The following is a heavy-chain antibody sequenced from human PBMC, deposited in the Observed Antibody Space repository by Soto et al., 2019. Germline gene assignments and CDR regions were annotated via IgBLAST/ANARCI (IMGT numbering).Heavy chain of an antibody. D-gene: IGHD6-13*01. V-gene: IGHV1-18*04. CDR1: GYTFTSYG. CDR3: ARDPTTGYSSSWYNYYYYYGMDV. CDR2: ISAYNGNT. J-gene: IGHJ6*02. Sequence: GSSVKVSCKASGYTFTSYGISWVRQAPGQGLEWMGWISAYNGNTNYAQKLQGRVTMTTDTSTSTAYMELRSLRSDDTAVYYCARDPTTGYSSSWYNYYYYYGMDVWGQGTKVTVS.